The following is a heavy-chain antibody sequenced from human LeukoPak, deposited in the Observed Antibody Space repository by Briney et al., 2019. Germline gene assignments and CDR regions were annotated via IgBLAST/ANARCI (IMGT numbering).Heavy chain of an antibody. J-gene: IGHJ6*03. CDR3: ARSIAAAGTTNYYYYYMDV. CDR1: GGSISSYY. V-gene: IGHV4-4*07. Sequence: SETLSLTCTVSGGSISSYYWSWIRQPAGKGLEWIGRIYTSGSANYNPSLKSRVTISVDTSKNQFSLKLSSVTAADTAVYYCARSIAAAGTTNYYYYYMDVWGKGTTVT. CDR2: IYTSGSA. D-gene: IGHD6-13*01.